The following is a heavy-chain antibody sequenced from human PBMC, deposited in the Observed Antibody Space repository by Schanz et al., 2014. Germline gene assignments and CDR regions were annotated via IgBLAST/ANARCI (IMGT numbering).Heavy chain of an antibody. V-gene: IGHV3-48*01. J-gene: IGHJ4*02. CDR3: VSSGSYSSYAF. Sequence: EVQLLESGGGLVQPGGSLRLSCAASGFSFSTYWMSWVRQAPGKGPEWVSYIRSSSTPIYYADSVKGRFTISRDNAKNSLYLQMNSLRAEDTAVYHCVSSGSYSSYAFWGQGTLVTVSS. D-gene: IGHD3-10*01. CDR2: IRSSSTPI. CDR1: GFSFSTYW.